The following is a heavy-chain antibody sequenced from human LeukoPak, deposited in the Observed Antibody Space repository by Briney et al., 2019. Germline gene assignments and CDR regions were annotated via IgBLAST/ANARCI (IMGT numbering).Heavy chain of an antibody. J-gene: IGHJ4*02. V-gene: IGHV1-8*01. Sequence: GASVKVSCKASGYTFTSYDINWVRQATGQGLEWMGRMNPNSGNTGYAQKFQGRVTMTRNTSISTAYMELSSLRSEDTAVYYCARGSYYGSGFLFDYWGQGTLVTVSS. CDR1: GYTFTSYD. CDR2: MNPNSGNT. D-gene: IGHD3-10*01. CDR3: ARGSYYGSGFLFDY.